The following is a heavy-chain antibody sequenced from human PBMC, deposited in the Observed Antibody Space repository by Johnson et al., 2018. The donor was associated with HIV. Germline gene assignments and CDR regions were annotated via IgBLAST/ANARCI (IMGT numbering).Heavy chain of an antibody. J-gene: IGHJ3*02. V-gene: IGHV3-9*01. CDR3: ASLAFDI. CDR1: GFTFDHYP. D-gene: IGHD3-10*01. Sequence: VHLVESGGGLVQPGRSLRLSCAASGFTFDHYPMHWVRQVPGKGLEWVSGVTQSSGEIVYADSVKGRFTVSRDNAKNTLYLQMNSLRAEDTAVYYCASLAFDIWGQGTMVTVSS. CDR2: VTQSSGEI.